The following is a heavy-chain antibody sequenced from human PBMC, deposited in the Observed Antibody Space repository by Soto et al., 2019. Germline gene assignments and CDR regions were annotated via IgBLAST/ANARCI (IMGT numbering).Heavy chain of an antibody. D-gene: IGHD3-22*01. J-gene: IGHJ4*02. CDR3: AGLKYFHSSDYLVR. CDR1: GGSVSSYY. CDR2: ISYSDNA. Sequence: SETLSLTCTVSGGSVSSYYWSWIRQPPGKGLECIGYISYSDNANYNPSLKSRVTISVDTSKNQFSLKLSSVTAADTAVYYCAGLKYFHSSDYLVRWGQGTRVTV. V-gene: IGHV4-59*08.